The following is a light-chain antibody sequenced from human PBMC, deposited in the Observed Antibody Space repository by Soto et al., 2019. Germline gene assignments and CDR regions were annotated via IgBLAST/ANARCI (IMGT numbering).Light chain of an antibody. Sequence: DIQMTQSPSTLSASVGDRVTITCRASQSFSTWLAWYQQKPGKAPNLLIYKTSILESGVPSRFSGSGSGKEFTLTISSLQPDDFATYYCQQYNSNPLTFGGGTKVEIK. J-gene: IGKJ4*01. CDR3: QQYNSNPLT. V-gene: IGKV1-5*03. CDR1: QSFSTW. CDR2: KTS.